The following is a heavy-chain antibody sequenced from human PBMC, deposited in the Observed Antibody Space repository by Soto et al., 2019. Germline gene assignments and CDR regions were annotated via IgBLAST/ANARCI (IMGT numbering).Heavy chain of an antibody. CDR1: GFTFSSYW. CDR3: ARITYYYDSSGYPEPDFDH. J-gene: IGHJ4*02. CDR2: INSDGSST. Sequence: GGSLRLSCAASGFTFSSYWMHWVRQAPGKGLVWVSRINSDGSSTSYADSVKGRFTISRDNAKNTLYLQMNSLRAEDTAVYYCARITYYYDSSGYPEPDFDHWGQGTLVTVSS. V-gene: IGHV3-74*01. D-gene: IGHD3-22*01.